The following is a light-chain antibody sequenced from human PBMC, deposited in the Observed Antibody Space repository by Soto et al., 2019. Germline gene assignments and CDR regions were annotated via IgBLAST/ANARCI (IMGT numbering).Light chain of an antibody. J-gene: IGLJ3*02. V-gene: IGLV1-47*01. CDR2: ETH. CDR1: SSNIGNNH. Sequence: QSVLTQPPSASGTPGQRVTISCSGRSSNIGNNHVYWYQQLAGTAPKLLMSETHQRPSGVPDRFTASKYGSSAYLAISGLRSEDEATYYCAAWDGGLSRPLFGGGTKLTVL. CDR3: AAWDGGLSRPL.